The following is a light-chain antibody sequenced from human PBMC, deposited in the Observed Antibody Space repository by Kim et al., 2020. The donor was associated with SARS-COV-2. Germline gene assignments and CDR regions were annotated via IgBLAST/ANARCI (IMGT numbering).Light chain of an antibody. CDR1: RRVSSGY. CDR3: QQYGTSPWT. J-gene: IGKJ1*01. CDR2: GPS. Sequence: SQGERATLSCRASRRVSSGYLAWYQQKPGQAPRLRVYGPSSRATGIPDRFSGSGSGTDFTLTINRLEPEDFAVYYCQQYGTSPWTFGQGTKVDIK. V-gene: IGKV3-20*01.